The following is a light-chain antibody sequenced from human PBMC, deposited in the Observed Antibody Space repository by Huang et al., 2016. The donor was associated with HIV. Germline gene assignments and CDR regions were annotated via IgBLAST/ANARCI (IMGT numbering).Light chain of an antibody. CDR2: DAS. CDR1: QDINNY. CDR3: QQYEDLRPIT. Sequence: DIQMTQSPSSLSASVGDRVTITCQASQDINNYLNWYQQKTGKAPKILIYDASNLDTGGPSRFSGGGSGTDFTVTISGLQPDDFAIYYGQQYEDLRPITFGQGTRLEIK. V-gene: IGKV1-33*01. J-gene: IGKJ5*01.